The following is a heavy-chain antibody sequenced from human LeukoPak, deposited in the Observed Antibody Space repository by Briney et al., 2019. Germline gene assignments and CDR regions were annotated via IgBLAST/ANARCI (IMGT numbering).Heavy chain of an antibody. CDR3: ARSGTAIDY. J-gene: IGHJ4*02. D-gene: IGHD6-13*01. CDR1: GYSISCGYY. Sequence: SETLSLTCTVSGYSISCGYYWGWIRQPPGKGLEWIGSIYHSGSTYYNPSLKSRVTISVDTSKNQFSLKLSSVTAADTAVYYCARSGTAIDYWGQGTLVTVSS. CDR2: IYHSGST. V-gene: IGHV4-38-2*02.